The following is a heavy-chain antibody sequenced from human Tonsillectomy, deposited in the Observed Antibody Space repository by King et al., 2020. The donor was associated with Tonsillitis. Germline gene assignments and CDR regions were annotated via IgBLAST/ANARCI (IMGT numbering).Heavy chain of an antibody. D-gene: IGHD3-3*01. CDR2: IIPIFGTA. Sequence: VQLVQSGAEVKKPGSSVKVSCKASGGTFSSYAINWVRQAPGQGLEWMGGIIPIFGTANYAQKFQGRVTITADKSTSTAYVELTSLRSGDTAVYYCARDSLQAPGFLEPAAYYYYGMDVWGQGTMVTVSS. CDR1: GGTFSSYA. V-gene: IGHV1-69*06. CDR3: ARDSLQAPGFLEPAAYYYYGMDV. J-gene: IGHJ6*02.